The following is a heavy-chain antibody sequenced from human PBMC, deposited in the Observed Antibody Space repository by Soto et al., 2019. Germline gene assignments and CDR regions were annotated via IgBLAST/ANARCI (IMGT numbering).Heavy chain of an antibody. CDR1: GFTFSSYA. CDR2: ISGSGGST. Sequence: LRLSCAASGFTFSSYAMSWVRQAPGKGLEWVSAISGSGGSTYYADSVKDRFTISRDNSKSTLYLQMNSLRAEDTAVYYCAKRRYYDSSGYYLYYGMDVGGQGTTVTVSS. V-gene: IGHV3-23*01. D-gene: IGHD3-22*01. J-gene: IGHJ6*02. CDR3: AKRRYYDSSGYYLYYGMDV.